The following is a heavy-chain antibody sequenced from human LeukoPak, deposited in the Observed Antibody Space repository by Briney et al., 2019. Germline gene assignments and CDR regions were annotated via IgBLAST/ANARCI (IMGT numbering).Heavy chain of an antibody. J-gene: IGHJ4*02. CDR3: ATALVGYIGY. D-gene: IGHD2-15*01. Sequence: SETLSLTCTVSGGPISSSSYYWGWIRQPPGKGLEWIGSIYYSGSTYYNPSLKSRVTISVDTSKNQFSLKLSSVTAADTAVYYCATALVGYIGYWGQGTLVTVSS. CDR2: IYYSGST. CDR1: GGPISSSSYY. V-gene: IGHV4-39*01.